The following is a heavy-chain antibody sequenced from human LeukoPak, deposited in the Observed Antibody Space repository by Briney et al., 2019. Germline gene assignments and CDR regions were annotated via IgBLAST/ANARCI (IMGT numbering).Heavy chain of an antibody. Sequence: PGGSLRLSCAASGFTFSDYYMNWVRQAPGKGLEWVSYISSSGSTIYYADSVKGRFTISRDNAKNSLYLQMNSLRAEDTAVYYCARDNGNYYGSGSFLYYGMDVWGQGTTVTVSS. J-gene: IGHJ6*02. D-gene: IGHD3-10*01. CDR3: ARDNGNYYGSGSFLYYGMDV. CDR2: ISSSGSTI. V-gene: IGHV3-11*04. CDR1: GFTFSDYY.